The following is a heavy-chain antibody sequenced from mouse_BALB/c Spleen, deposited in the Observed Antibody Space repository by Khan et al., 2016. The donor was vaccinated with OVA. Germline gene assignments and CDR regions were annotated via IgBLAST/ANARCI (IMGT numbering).Heavy chain of an antibody. CDR1: GYTFTDYN. CDR2: IYPGSNNT. Sequence: QVQLQQSGAELARPGASVKLSCKASGYTFTDYNINWVKQRTGQGLEWIGEIYPGSNNTSYNEKFKGKATLTADKSSSTAYMQLSSLTSEDSAVYCCAREWGAWFPYWGQGTLVTVSA. J-gene: IGHJ3*01. V-gene: IGHV1-77*01. CDR3: AREWGAWFPY.